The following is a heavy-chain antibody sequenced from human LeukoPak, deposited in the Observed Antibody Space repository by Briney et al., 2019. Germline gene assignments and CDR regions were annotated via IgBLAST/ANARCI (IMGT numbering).Heavy chain of an antibody. D-gene: IGHD1-7*01. Sequence: GGSLRLSCAASRFTFNNYAMSWVRQAPGKGLEWVSGIRGSGTRTFYADSVKGRCSISRDNSKNTLYLQMNNLRAEDTAVYYCAKDLRGPWNYEGLDAFDLWGQETMVTVSS. J-gene: IGHJ3*01. CDR1: RFTFNNYA. CDR3: AKDLRGPWNYEGLDAFDL. V-gene: IGHV3-23*01. CDR2: IRGSGTRT.